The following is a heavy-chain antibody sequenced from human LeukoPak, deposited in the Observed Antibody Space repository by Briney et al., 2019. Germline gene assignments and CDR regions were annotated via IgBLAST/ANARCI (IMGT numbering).Heavy chain of an antibody. D-gene: IGHD6-19*01. CDR1: GGSISTDNW. V-gene: IGHV4-4*02. CDR3: ARGRRERQWLVFRGPFDY. CDR2: INHSGST. J-gene: IGHJ4*02. Sequence: SGTLSLTCAVSGGSISTDNWWHWIRQPPGKGLEWIGEINHSGSTNYNPSLKSRVTISVDTSKNQFSLKLSSVTAADTAVYYCARGRRERQWLVFRGPFDYWGQGTLVTVSS.